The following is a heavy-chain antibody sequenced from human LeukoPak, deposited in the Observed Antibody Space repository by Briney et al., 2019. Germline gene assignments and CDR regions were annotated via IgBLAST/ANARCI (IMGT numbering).Heavy chain of an antibody. CDR1: GYTFTGYY. D-gene: IGHD1-26*01. CDR2: INPNSGGT. V-gene: IGHV1-2*02. CDR3: ARESGSYGGRAFDI. J-gene: IGHJ3*02. Sequence: ASVKVSCKASGYTFTGYYMHWVRQAPGQGLAWMGWINPNSGGTNYAQKFQGRVTMTRDTSISTAYMELSRLRSDDTAVYYCARESGSYGGRAFDIWGQGTMVTVSS.